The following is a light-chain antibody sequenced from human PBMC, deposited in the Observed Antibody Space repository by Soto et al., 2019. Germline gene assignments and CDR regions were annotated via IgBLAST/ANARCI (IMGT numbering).Light chain of an antibody. CDR2: KAS. Sequence: DIQMTQSPSTLSASVGDRVTITCRASQSISSLLAWYHQNPGKPPNLLIYKASSLERGVPSRFSGSRSGTEFTLTISSLQPDEFATYYCQQYESYPLTFGGGTKVEIK. V-gene: IGKV1-5*03. CDR3: QQYESYPLT. J-gene: IGKJ4*01. CDR1: QSISSL.